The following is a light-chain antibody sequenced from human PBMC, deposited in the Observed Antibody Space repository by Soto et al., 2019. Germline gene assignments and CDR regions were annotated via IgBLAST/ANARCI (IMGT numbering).Light chain of an antibody. V-gene: IGKV3-11*01. CDR1: QRVYSN. CDR3: QQRSNWLWT. J-gene: IGKJ1*01. Sequence: SQSPDTLSVSTGESATLSCRASQRVYSNLAWYQQRPGQAPRLLIYGASNRATGIPARFSGSGSGTDFTLTISSLEPEDFAVYYCQQRSNWLWTFAQGTKVAIK. CDR2: GAS.